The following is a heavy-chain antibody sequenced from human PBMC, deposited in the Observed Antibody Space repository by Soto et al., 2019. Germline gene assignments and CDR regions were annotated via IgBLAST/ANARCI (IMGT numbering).Heavy chain of an antibody. J-gene: IGHJ4*02. CDR2: ISSSSSYI. V-gene: IGHV3-21*01. CDR3: ARGVSDYGDYVDY. D-gene: IGHD4-17*01. CDR1: GFTFSSYS. Sequence: PGGSLRLSCAASGFTFSSYSMNWVRQAPGKGLEWVSSISSSSSYIYYADSVKGRFTISRDNAKNSLYLQMNSLRAEDTAVYYCARGVSDYGDYVDYWGQGTLVTVSS.